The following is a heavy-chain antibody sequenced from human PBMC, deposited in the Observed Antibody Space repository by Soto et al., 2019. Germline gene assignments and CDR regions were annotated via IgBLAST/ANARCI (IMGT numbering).Heavy chain of an antibody. CDR1: GFTFSSYG. V-gene: IGHV3-33*01. J-gene: IGHJ6*02. CDR3: ARTQIRLGELSLYGPRFGDGMDV. CDR2: IWYDGSNK. D-gene: IGHD3-16*02. Sequence: GGSLRLSCAASGFTFSSYGMHWVRQAPGKGLEWVAVIWYDGSNKYYADSVKGRFTISRDNSKNTLYLQMNSLRAEDPAVYYCARTQIRLGELSLYGPRFGDGMDVWGQGTTVTVSS.